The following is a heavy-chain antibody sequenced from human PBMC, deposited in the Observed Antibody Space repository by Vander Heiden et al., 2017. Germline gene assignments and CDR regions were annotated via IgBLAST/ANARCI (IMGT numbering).Heavy chain of an antibody. J-gene: IGHJ4*02. D-gene: IGHD5-18*01. CDR2: INWSGKFI. Sequence: EVQLLDSGGGLVRPGQSRRLSCARSGCTHENHAMHWVRQVAGKGLEWVSGINWSGKFIGYAASVRGRFTMSRDKAENVVYLQMTSLRPEDTAFYYCAKGYGDSYPHYFNDWSQGTLVTVS. V-gene: IGHV3-9*01. CDR1: GCTHENHA. CDR3: AKGYGDSYPHYFND.